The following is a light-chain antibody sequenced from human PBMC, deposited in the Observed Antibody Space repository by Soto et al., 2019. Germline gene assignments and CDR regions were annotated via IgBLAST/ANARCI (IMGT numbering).Light chain of an antibody. J-gene: IGKJ2*01. CDR1: QSVSSY. V-gene: IGKV3-11*01. CDR3: QQRSNWPPYT. Sequence: EIVLTQSPATLSLSPGERATLSCRASQSVSSYLAWYQQKPGQDPRLLIYDASTKATGIPARFSGSGSGTAFTLTISSREPEDFAVYYCQQRSNWPPYTFGQGTKLEIK. CDR2: DAS.